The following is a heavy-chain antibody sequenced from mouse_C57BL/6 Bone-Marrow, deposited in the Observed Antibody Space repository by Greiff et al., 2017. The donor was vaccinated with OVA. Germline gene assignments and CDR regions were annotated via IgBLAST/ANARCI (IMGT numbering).Heavy chain of an antibody. CDR2: ISSGSSTI. CDR1: GFTFSDYG. D-gene: IGHD2-1*01. Sequence: EVMLVESGGGLVKPGGSLKLSCAASGFTFSDYGMHWVRQAPEKGLEWVAYISSGSSTIYYADTVKGRFTISRDNAKNTLFLQMTSLRSEDTAMYYCARDGNSVVFAYWGQGTLVTVSA. V-gene: IGHV5-17*01. CDR3: ARDGNSVVFAY. J-gene: IGHJ3*01.